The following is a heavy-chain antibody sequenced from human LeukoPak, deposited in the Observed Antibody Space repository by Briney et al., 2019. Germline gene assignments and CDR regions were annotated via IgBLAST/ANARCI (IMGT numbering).Heavy chain of an antibody. Sequence: SETLSLTCTVSGGSISSSSYYWGWIRQPPGKGLEWIGSIYYSGSTYYNPSLKSRVTISVDTSRNQFSLKPSSVTAADTAVYYCARDRGGPYYYGSGSYYNEYYFDYWGQGTLVTVSS. CDR2: IYYSGST. CDR3: ARDRGGPYYYGSGSYYNEYYFDY. J-gene: IGHJ4*02. D-gene: IGHD3-10*01. CDR1: GGSISSSSYY. V-gene: IGHV4-39*02.